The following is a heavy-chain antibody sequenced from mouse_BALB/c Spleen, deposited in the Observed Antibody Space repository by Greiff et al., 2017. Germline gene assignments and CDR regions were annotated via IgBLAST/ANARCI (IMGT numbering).Heavy chain of an antibody. Sequence: QVQLQQSGAELVKPGASVKLSCKASGYTFTSYYMYWVKQRPGQGLEWIGEINPCNGGTNFNEKFKSKATLTVDKSSSTAYMQLSSLTSEDSAVYYCTRSGGLRDDYAMDYWGQGTSVTVSS. V-gene: IGHV1S81*02. J-gene: IGHJ4*01. D-gene: IGHD2-4*01. CDR2: INPCNGGT. CDR3: TRSGGLRDDYAMDY. CDR1: GYTFTSYY.